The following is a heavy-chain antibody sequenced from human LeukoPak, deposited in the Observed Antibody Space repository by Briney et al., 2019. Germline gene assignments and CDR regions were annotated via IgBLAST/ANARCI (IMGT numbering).Heavy chain of an antibody. J-gene: IGHJ6*03. CDR3: ARGTIHPRRHNWNHYYYYMDV. Sequence: SVKVSCKASGYTFTSYGISWVRQAPGQGLEWMGVFIPILGTANSTQKFQDRVTITADMSTNTAYMELSSLRSEDTAVYYCARGTIHPRRHNWNHYYYYMDVWSKGTTVTISS. V-gene: IGHV1-69*10. D-gene: IGHD1-20*01. CDR1: GYTFTSYG. CDR2: FIPILGTA.